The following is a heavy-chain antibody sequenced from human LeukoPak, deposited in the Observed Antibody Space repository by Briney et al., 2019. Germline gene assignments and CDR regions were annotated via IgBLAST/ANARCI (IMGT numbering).Heavy chain of an antibody. CDR2: INLNSGGT. CDR1: GYTFTGYY. CDR3: ARTGYSSSYRFTGDY. Sequence: ASVKVSCKASGYTFTGYYMHWVRQAPGQGLEWMGWINLNSGGTNHAQKFQGRVTMTRDTSISTAYMELSRLRSDDTAVYYCARTGYSSSYRFTGDYWGQGTLVTVSS. V-gene: IGHV1-2*02. D-gene: IGHD6-13*01. J-gene: IGHJ4*02.